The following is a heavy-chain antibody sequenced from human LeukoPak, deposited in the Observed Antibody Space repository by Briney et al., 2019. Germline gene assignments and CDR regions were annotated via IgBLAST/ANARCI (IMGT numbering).Heavy chain of an antibody. CDR2: MNRENGNT. J-gene: IGHJ3*02. CDR3: ATPMANTFDAFDI. CDR1: GYIFRNYV. Sequence: ASVKVSCKPSGYIFRNYVINWVRQAPGQGLEWMGWMNRENGNTGYAQKFHGRVTMTRHAPTNTAYLELTSLRSEDTAVYFCATPMANTFDAFDIRGQGSRVTVSS. D-gene: IGHD5-24*01. V-gene: IGHV1-8*01.